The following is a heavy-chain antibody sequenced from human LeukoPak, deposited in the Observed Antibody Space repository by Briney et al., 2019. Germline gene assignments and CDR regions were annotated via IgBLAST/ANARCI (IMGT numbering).Heavy chain of an antibody. CDR1: GGSFSLYY. CDR2: INHSGST. CDR3: ARVSISRWELPGGERWFDP. D-gene: IGHD1-26*01. Sequence: KPSQTLSLTCAVYGGSFSLYYWSWIRQPPGKGLEWIGEINHSGSTNYNPSLKSRVTISVDTSKNQFSLKLSSVTAEDTAVYYCARVSISRWELPGGERWFDPWGQGTLVTVSS. V-gene: IGHV4-34*01. J-gene: IGHJ5*02.